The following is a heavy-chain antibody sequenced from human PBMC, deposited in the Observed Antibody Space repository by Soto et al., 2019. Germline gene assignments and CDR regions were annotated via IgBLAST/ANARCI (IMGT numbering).Heavy chain of an antibody. J-gene: IGHJ3*02. Sequence: SETLSLTCAVYGGSFSGYYWSWIRQPPGKRLEWIGEINHSGSTNYNPSLKSRVTISVDTSKNQFSLKLSSVTAADTAVYYCARGGPGIAAAGTDPEIGQDPRAFDIWGQGTMVTVSS. CDR2: INHSGST. V-gene: IGHV4-34*01. CDR3: ARGGPGIAAAGTDPEIGQDPRAFDI. D-gene: IGHD6-13*01. CDR1: GGSFSGYY.